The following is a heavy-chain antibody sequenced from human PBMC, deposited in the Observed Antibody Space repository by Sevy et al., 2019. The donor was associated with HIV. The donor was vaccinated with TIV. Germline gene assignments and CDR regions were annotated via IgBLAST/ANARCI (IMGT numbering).Heavy chain of an antibody. CDR2: IRSNAYGRTT. CDR1: GFTFGDYA. CDR3: TRSAFSSGYPDY. Sequence: GGSLRLSCTASGFTFGDYAMSWFRQAPGKGLEWVGFIRSNAYGRTTEYAASVKGRFTISRDDSKSIAYLQMNSLKTEDTAVYYCTRSAFSSGYPDYWGQGTLVTVSS. D-gene: IGHD6-19*01. V-gene: IGHV3-49*03. J-gene: IGHJ4*02.